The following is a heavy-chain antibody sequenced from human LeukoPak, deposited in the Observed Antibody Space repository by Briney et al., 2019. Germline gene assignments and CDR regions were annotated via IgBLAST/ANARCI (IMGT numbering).Heavy chain of an antibody. CDR3: ARIGPIPVAFDI. CDR2: IYYSGST. D-gene: IGHD2-21*01. CDR1: GGSLSSYY. V-gene: IGHV4-59*01. J-gene: IGHJ3*02. Sequence: SETLSLTCTVSGGSLSSYYWSWIRQPPGKGLEWIGYIYYSGSTNYNPSHKSRVTISVDTSKNQFSLKLSSLTAAYMAVYYCARIGPIPVAFDIWGQGTMVTVSS.